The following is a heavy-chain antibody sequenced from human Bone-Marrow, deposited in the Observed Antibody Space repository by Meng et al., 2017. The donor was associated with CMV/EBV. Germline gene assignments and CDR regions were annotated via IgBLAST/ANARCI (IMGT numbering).Heavy chain of an antibody. CDR3: AREAVYCSSTSCYQDGMDV. CDR2: ISSSGSTI. CDR1: GFTFSDYY. D-gene: IGHD2-2*01. V-gene: IGHV3-11*04. J-gene: IGHJ6*02. Sequence: LSLTCAASGFTFSDYYMSWIRQAPGKGLEWVSYISSSGSTIYYADSVKGRFTISRDNAKNSLYLQMNSLRAEDTAVYYCAREAVYCSSTSCYQDGMDVWGQGNTVTVSS.